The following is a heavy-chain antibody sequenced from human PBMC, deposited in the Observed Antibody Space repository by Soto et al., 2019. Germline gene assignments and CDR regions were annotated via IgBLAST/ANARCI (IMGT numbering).Heavy chain of an antibody. D-gene: IGHD4-17*01. CDR1: GFTFSSYS. Sequence: EVQLVESGGGLVKPGGSLRLSCAASGFTFSSYSMNWVRQAPGKGLEWVSSISSSSSYIYYAVSVKGRFTISRDNAKNSLYPQMNSLRAEDTAVYYCARDLLYGDSNGGGAFDICGQGTMVTVSS. CDR2: ISSSSSYI. V-gene: IGHV3-21*01. J-gene: IGHJ3*02. CDR3: ARDLLYGDSNGGGAFDI.